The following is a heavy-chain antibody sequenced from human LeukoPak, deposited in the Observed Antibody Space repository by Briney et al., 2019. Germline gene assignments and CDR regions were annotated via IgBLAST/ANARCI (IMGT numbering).Heavy chain of an antibody. CDR3: ARDDSGYAEYYFDY. J-gene: IGHJ4*02. Sequence: ASVKVSCKASGYTFTGYYMHWVRRAPGQGLEWMGWINPNSGGTNYAQKFQGRVTMTRDTSISTAYMELSRLRSDDTAVYYCARDDSGYAEYYFDYWGQGTLVTVSS. CDR1: GYTFTGYY. CDR2: INPNSGGT. V-gene: IGHV1-2*02. D-gene: IGHD5-12*01.